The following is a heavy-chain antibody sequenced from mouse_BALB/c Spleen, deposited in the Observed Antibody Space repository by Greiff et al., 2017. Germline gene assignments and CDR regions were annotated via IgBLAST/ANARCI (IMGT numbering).Heavy chain of an antibody. CDR1: GYSITSDYA. D-gene: IGHD2-3*01. J-gene: IGHJ2*01. Sequence: VQLQQSGPGLVKPSQSLSLTCTVTGYSITSDYAWNWIRQFPGNKLEWMGYISYSGSTSYNPSLKSRISITRDTSKNQFFLQLNSVTTEDTATYYCARWGDDYFDYWGQGTTLTVSS. CDR2: ISYSGST. CDR3: ARWGDDYFDY. V-gene: IGHV3-2*02.